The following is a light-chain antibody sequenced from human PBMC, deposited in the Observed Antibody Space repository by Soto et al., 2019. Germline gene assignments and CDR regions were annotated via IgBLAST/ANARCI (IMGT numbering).Light chain of an antibody. J-gene: IGKJ2*01. Sequence: EIVMTQSPAALSVSPGEGATLSCRASQSVSTGLAWYQQKPGLPPRLLIYSASTRATGVPARFSGSGSGTEFTLTISSLQSEDFAIYYCQQYDQRYTFCQGTKLEIK. CDR1: QSVSTG. CDR3: QQYDQRYT. CDR2: SAS. V-gene: IGKV3-15*01.